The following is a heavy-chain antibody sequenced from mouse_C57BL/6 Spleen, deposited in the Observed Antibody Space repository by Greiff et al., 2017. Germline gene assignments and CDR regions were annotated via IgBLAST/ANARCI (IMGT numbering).Heavy chain of an antibody. CDR1: GYTFTDYY. J-gene: IGHJ2*01. V-gene: IGHV1-26*01. CDR2: INPNNGGT. Sequence: EVQLQQSGPELVKPGASVKISCKASGYTFTDYYMNWVKQSHGKSLEWIGDINPNNGGTSYNQKFKGKATLTVYQYYSTAYIELRSLTSEDAAVYYCARKDSSCYDYWGQGTTLTVSS. CDR3: ARKDSSCYDY. D-gene: IGHD3-2*02.